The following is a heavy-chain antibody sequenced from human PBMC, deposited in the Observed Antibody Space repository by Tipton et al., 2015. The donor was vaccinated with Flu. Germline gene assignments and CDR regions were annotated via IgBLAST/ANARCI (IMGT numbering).Heavy chain of an antibody. CDR3: ARRDYSNYVSDPKNWFDP. J-gene: IGHJ5*02. D-gene: IGHD4-11*01. CDR1: GGSISSYY. CDR2: IHRTGST. Sequence: TLSLTCTVSGGSISSYYWGWIRQPPGKGLEWIGNIHRTGSTYYNPSLKSRVTISVDRSKNQFSLKVSSVTAADTAVYFCARRDYSNYVSDPKNWFDPWGQGTLVTVSS. V-gene: IGHV4-39*07.